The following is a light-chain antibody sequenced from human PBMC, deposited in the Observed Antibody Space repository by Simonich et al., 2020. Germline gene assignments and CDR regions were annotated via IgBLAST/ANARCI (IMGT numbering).Light chain of an antibody. CDR1: QSVLYSSNNKNY. J-gene: IGKJ1*01. CDR3: QQYYSTPWT. Sequence: DIVMTQSPDSLAVSLGERATINCKSSQSVLYSSNNKNYLSLYQQKPGQPPKLLIYWASTRESGGPDRFRGSGSGTDFTLTISSLQAEDVAVYYCQQYYSTPWTFGQGTKVEIK. V-gene: IGKV4-1*01. CDR2: WAS.